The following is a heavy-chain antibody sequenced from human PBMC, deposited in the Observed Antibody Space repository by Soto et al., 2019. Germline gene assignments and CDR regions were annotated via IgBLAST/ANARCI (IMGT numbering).Heavy chain of an antibody. Sequence: ASVKVSCKVSGYTLTELSMHWVRQAPGKGLEWMGGFDPEDGETIYAQKFQGRVTMTEDTSTDTAYMELSSLRSEDTAVYYCATGIAAAGTLSIYDYYYYMDVWGKGTTVTVSS. V-gene: IGHV1-24*01. CDR1: GYTLTELS. J-gene: IGHJ6*03. CDR3: ATGIAAAGTLSIYDYYYYMDV. D-gene: IGHD6-13*01. CDR2: FDPEDGET.